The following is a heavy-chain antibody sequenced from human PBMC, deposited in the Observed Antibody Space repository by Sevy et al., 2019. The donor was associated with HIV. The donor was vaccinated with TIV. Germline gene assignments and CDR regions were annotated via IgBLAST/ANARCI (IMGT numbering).Heavy chain of an antibody. CDR3: ARDHYYGSGVSDY. CDR1: GFTFSSYG. CDR2: IWYDGSNK. Sequence: GGSLRLSCAASGFTFSSYGMHWVHQAPGKGLEWVAVIWYDGSNKYYADSVKGRFTISRDNSKNTLYLQMNSLRAEDTAVYYCARDHYYGSGVSDYWGQGTLVTVSS. D-gene: IGHD3-10*01. V-gene: IGHV3-33*01. J-gene: IGHJ4*02.